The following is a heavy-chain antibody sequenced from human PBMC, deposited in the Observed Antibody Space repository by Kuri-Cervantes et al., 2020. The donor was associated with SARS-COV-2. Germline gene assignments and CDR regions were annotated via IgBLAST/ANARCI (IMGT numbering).Heavy chain of an antibody. CDR2: IYPSDSDT. Sequence: GGSLRLSCKGSGYSFSDYWTGWVRQMPGKGLEWMGIIYPSDSDTRYRPSFQGRVTISADTSIGTAYLRWSSLRASDTAIYYCARAVSGVSNPYYFDYWGPGTLVTVSS. V-gene: IGHV5-51*01. D-gene: IGHD3-10*01. CDR3: ARAVSGVSNPYYFDY. CDR1: GYSFSDYW. J-gene: IGHJ4*02.